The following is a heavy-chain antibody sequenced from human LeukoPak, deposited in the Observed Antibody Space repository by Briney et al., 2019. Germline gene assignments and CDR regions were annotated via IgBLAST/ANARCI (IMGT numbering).Heavy chain of an antibody. V-gene: IGHV3-23*01. J-gene: IGHJ4*02. Sequence: PGGSLRLSCAAPGFTFSSYAMTWVRQAPGKGLEWVSVVSGSGGSTHYADSVKGRFTISRDNSKNTLYLQMNSLRAEDTAVYYCAKSRIAVADGGYFDYWGRGTLVAVSS. CDR3: AKSRIAVADGGYFDY. CDR1: GFTFSSYA. CDR2: VSGSGGST. D-gene: IGHD6-19*01.